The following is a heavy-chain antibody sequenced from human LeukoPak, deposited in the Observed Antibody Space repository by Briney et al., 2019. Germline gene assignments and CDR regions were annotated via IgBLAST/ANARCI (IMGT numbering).Heavy chain of an antibody. V-gene: IGHV4-38-2*02. Sequence: PSETLSLTCSVSGYSISSDSYWGWIRQPPGKGLGWIGSINHSGSTYYNPSLKSRVTISGDTSKNKFSLKMNSVNAADTAVYYCARARIAVTGTGINLDWFDPWGQGTLVTVSS. CDR2: INHSGST. D-gene: IGHD6-19*01. J-gene: IGHJ5*02. CDR3: ARARIAVTGTGINLDWFDP. CDR1: GYSISSDSY.